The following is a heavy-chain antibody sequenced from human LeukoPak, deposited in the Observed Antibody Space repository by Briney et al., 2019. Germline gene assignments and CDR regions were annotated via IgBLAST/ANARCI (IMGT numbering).Heavy chain of an antibody. CDR3: ARAVWFGELSRFDAFDI. Sequence: GGSLRLSCAASGFTFSNYAMNWVRQAPGKGLEWVSVISGSGGNTYYADSVKGRFTISRDNSKSTIYLQMNSLRAEDTAVYYCARAVWFGELSRFDAFDIWGQGTMVTVSS. CDR1: GFTFSNYA. V-gene: IGHV3-23*01. CDR2: ISGSGGNT. D-gene: IGHD3-10*01. J-gene: IGHJ3*02.